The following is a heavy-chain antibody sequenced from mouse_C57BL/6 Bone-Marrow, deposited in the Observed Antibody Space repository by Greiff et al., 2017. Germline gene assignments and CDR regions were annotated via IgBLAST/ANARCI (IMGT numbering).Heavy chain of an antibody. CDR3: ARAYMAPYYYAMDY. D-gene: IGHD1-1*02. V-gene: IGHV7-1*01. Sequence: EVNVVESGGGLVQSGRSLRLSCATSGFTFSDFYMEWVRQAPGKGLEWIAASRNKANDYTTEYSASVKGRFIVSRDTSQSILYLQMNALRAEDTAIYYCARAYMAPYYYAMDYWGQGTSVTVSS. CDR2: SRNKANDYTT. CDR1: GFTFSDFY. J-gene: IGHJ4*01.